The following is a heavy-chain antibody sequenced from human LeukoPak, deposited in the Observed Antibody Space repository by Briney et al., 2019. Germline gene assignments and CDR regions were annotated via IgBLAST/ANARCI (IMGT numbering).Heavy chain of an antibody. D-gene: IGHD6-19*01. V-gene: IGHV1-2*02. CDR1: GYSFTDFY. Sequence: GASVKVSCKASGYSFTDFYMHWVRQAPGQGLEWMGWINPNSGGTNYAQNFQGRVTVTRDTSISTAYMEVSRLKSDDTAVYYCARGLAGTWLAPIDYWGQGTLVTVSS. J-gene: IGHJ4*02. CDR2: INPNSGGT. CDR3: ARGLAGTWLAPIDY.